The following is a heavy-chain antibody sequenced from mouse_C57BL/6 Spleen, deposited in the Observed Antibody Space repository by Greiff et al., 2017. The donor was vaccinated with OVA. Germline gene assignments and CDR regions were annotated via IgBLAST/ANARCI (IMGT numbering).Heavy chain of an antibody. V-gene: IGHV1-52*01. CDR2: IDPSDSET. CDR1: GYTFTSYW. Sequence: VQLQQPGAELVRPGSSVKLSCKASGYTFTSYWMHWVKQRPIQGLEWIGNIDPSDSETHYNQKFKDKATLTVDKSSSTAYMQLSSLTSEDSAFYYCARPDGYLYAMDYWGQGTSVTVSS. J-gene: IGHJ4*01. CDR3: ARPDGYLYAMDY. D-gene: IGHD2-3*01.